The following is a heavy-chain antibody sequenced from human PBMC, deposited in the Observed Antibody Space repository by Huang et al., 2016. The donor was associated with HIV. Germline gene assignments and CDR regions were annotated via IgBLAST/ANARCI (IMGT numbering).Heavy chain of an antibody. J-gene: IGHJ4*02. CDR3: ARTGSYYYGSGIYHFGDY. D-gene: IGHD3-10*01. V-gene: IGHV3-30*01. CDR2: ISTDGTIK. Sequence: QVQLVESGGGVVQPGRSLRLSCAASGFAFSSFAMHWIRQVPGKGLPWLAVISTDGTIKNYADSVRGRFTISRDNSKGTVYLQMNSLRPEDTAVYSCARTGSYYYGSGIYHFGDYWGQGTLVTVSS. CDR1: GFAFSSFA.